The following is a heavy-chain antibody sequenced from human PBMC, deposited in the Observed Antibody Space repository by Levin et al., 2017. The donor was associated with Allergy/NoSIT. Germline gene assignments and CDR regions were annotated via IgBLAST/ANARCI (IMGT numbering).Heavy chain of an antibody. CDR1: GFSFSDYW. D-gene: IGHD6-19*01. Sequence: GGSLRLSCVAPGFSFSDYWLTWVRQVPGKGLEWVANIKPDGSEKYYADSVTGRFNISRDNAQNSLYLQMKYLSAEDTAVYYCASPYSSDWVFDLWGPGTMVTVSS. CDR3: ASPYSSDWVFDL. CDR2: IKPDGSEK. J-gene: IGHJ3*01. V-gene: IGHV3-7*01.